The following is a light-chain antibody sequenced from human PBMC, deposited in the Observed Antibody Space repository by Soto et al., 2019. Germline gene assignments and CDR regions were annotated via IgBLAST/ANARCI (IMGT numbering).Light chain of an antibody. J-gene: IGLJ3*02. CDR2: DND. CDR3: GTWDSSLSAGV. Sequence: QSVLTQPPSVSAAPGQGVTISCSGSSSNIGNNYVSWYQQLPGTAPKLLIYDNDKRPSGIPVRFSGSRSGTSATLGITGLQTGDEADYYCGTWDSSLSAGVFGGGTKVTVL. V-gene: IGLV1-51*01. CDR1: SSNIGNNY.